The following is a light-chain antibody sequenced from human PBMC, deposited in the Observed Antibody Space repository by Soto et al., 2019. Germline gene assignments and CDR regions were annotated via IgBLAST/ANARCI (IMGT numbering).Light chain of an antibody. J-gene: IGLJ1*01. V-gene: IGLV3-1*01. CDR3: QAWDSSPVV. CDR2: QDS. CDR1: KLGDKY. Sequence: SYELTQPPSVSVSPGQTASITCSGDKLGDKYACWYQQKPGQSPVLVIYQDSKRPSGIPERFSGSNSGNTATLTISGTQALEEGTYSCQAWDSSPVVFATGTKLTVL.